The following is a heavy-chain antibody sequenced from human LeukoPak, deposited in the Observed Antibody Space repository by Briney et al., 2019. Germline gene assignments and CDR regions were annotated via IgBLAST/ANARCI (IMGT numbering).Heavy chain of an antibody. Sequence: GSVNVSCRASCYRFTSYGISWVRQAPGQGLEWMGWISAYNGNTNYAQKLQGRVTMTTDTSTSAAYMELRSLRSDDTAVYYCAAPHPTRYSGYDLYYYYYYGMDVWGQGTTVTVSS. D-gene: IGHD5-12*01. V-gene: IGHV1-18*01. CDR3: AAPHPTRYSGYDLYYYYYYGMDV. CDR1: CYRFTSYG. CDR2: ISAYNGNT. J-gene: IGHJ6*02.